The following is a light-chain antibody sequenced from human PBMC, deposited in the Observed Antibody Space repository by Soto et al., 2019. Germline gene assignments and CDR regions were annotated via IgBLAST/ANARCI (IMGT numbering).Light chain of an antibody. J-gene: IGKJ4*01. Sequence: DIVMTQSPDSLAVSLGERATISCKSSQSVLYSSNDCLAWFQQRPGQPPKLLIYWASTRESGVPDRFSGSGSGTDFTLTISSLQADDVAVYYCQQYYTTPLTFGGGTKVDIK. CDR2: WAS. CDR3: QQYYTTPLT. V-gene: IGKV4-1*01. CDR1: QSVLYSSNDC.